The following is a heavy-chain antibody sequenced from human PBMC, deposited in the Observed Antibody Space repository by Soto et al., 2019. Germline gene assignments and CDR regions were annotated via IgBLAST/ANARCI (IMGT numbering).Heavy chain of an antibody. J-gene: IGHJ4*02. Sequence: GGSLRLSCAASGFTFSSYGMHWARQAPGKGLEWVAVIWYDGSNKYYADSVKGRFTISRDNSKNTLYLQMNSLRAEDTAVYYCARDGTYDYGFDYWGQGTLVTVSS. CDR2: IWYDGSNK. D-gene: IGHD4-17*01. V-gene: IGHV3-33*01. CDR3: ARDGTYDYGFDY. CDR1: GFTFSSYG.